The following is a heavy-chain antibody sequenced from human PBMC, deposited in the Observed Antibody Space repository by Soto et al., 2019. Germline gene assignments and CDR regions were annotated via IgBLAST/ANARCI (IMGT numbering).Heavy chain of an antibody. D-gene: IGHD2-15*01. J-gene: IGHJ6*03. CDR1: GFTFSDYY. CDR2: ISSSGSTI. V-gene: IGHV3-11*01. CDR3: ARASGSTTWYYYYYYMDV. Sequence: GGSLRLSCAASGFTFSDYYMSWIRQAPGKGLEWVSYISSSGSTIYYADSVKGRFTISRDNAKNSLYLQMNSLRAEDTAVYYCARASGSTTWYYYYYYMDVWGKGTTVTVSS.